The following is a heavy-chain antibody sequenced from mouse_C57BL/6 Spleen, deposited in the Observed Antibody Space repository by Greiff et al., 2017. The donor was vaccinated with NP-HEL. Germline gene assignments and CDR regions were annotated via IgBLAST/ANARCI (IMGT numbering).Heavy chain of an antibody. CDR2: IDPENGDT. J-gene: IGHJ4*01. D-gene: IGHD2-14*01. CDR1: GFNIKDDY. CDR3: TGTPYAMDY. V-gene: IGHV14-4*01. Sequence: VQLQQSGAALVRPGASVKLSCTASGFNIKDDYMHWVKQRPEQGLEWIGWIDPENGDTEYASKFQGKATITADTSSNTAYLQLSSLTSEDTAVYYCTGTPYAMDYWGQGTSDTVSS.